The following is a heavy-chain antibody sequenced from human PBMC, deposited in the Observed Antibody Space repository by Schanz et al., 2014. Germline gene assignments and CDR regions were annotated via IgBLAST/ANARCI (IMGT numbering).Heavy chain of an antibody. CDR3: GKNATHIDIVLVPTAIDY. V-gene: IGHV3-30*18. J-gene: IGHJ4*02. CDR1: GFTFSSYG. D-gene: IGHD2-2*01. CDR2: MSYDGSIK. Sequence: QVQLVESGGGVVQPGRSLRLSCAASGFTFSSYGMHWVRQAPGKGLEWVAAMSYDGSIKYYGDSVKGRFTISRDNSKNTLYLHMNTLRSEDAAVEYCGKNATHIDIVLVPTAIDYWGQGTLVTVSS.